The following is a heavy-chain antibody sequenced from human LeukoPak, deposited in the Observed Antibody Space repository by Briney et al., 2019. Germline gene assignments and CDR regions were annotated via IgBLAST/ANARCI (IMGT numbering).Heavy chain of an antibody. Sequence: SETLSLTCTVSGYSISSGYYWGWIRQPPGKGLEWIASIYHSGSTYYNPSLKSRVTISVDTSKSQFSLKLTSVTAADTAVYYCATLTTVVTAYYFDHWGQGTLVTVSS. J-gene: IGHJ4*02. CDR3: ATLTTVVTAYYFDH. D-gene: IGHD4-23*01. CDR2: IYHSGST. CDR1: GYSISSGYY. V-gene: IGHV4-38-2*02.